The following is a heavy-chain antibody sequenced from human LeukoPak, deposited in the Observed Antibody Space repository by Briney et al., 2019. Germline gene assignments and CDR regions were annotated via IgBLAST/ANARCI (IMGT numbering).Heavy chain of an antibody. D-gene: IGHD3-22*01. CDR2: ISSSSSYI. CDR3: ESYYCDSSGQSGFLDY. CDR1: RLNLTRYS. Sequence: GGSLRLSCSVCRLNLTRYSRNWSRQAPGKGLEWVSSISSSSSYIYYADSVKGRFTISRDNAKNSLHLQMNSLRAEDTAVYYFESYYCDSSGQSGFLDYWGQGTLVTVSS. V-gene: IGHV3-21*01. J-gene: IGHJ4*02.